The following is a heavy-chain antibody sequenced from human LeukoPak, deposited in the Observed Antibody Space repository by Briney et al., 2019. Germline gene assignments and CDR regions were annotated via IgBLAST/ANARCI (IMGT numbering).Heavy chain of an antibody. Sequence: PSETLSLTCAVSAGFINSSNWWSWVRQPPGKGLEGIGEIFHTGDANYNPSLKSRVTMSVDKSKNQFSLRLSSVTAADTAMYFCVRDRNSNLRLGFWGQGALVTVSS. J-gene: IGHJ4*02. V-gene: IGHV4-4*02. CDR1: AGFINSSNW. CDR2: IFHTGDA. D-gene: IGHD5-12*01. CDR3: VRDRNSNLRLGF.